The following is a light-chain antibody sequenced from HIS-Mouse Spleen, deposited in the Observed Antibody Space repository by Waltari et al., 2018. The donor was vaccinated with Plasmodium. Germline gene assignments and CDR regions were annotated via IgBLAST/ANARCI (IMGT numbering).Light chain of an antibody. CDR3: QQSYSTPPT. J-gene: IGKJ4*01. CDR2: AAS. V-gene: IGKV1-39*01. CDR1: QSISSY. Sequence: DIQMTQSPSSLSASVGDRVTITCLASQSISSYLNWYQQKPGKAPKLLIYAASSLQSGVPSRFSGSGSGTDFTITISSLQPEDFATYDCQQSYSTPPTFGGGTKVEIK.